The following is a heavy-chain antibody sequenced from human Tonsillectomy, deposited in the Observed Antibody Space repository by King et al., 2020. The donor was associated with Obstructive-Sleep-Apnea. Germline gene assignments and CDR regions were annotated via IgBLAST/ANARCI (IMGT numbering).Heavy chain of an antibody. CDR3: ETSVEIYVHMSVYTFRDQFPRNRSSVTPADTAWYYCARGRGYTYGRSYFDY. D-gene: IGHD5-18*01. Sequence: VQLQESGPGLVKPSQTLSLTCTVSGGSISSGDYYWNWIRQHPGKGLEWIGYIYYSGSTYYKPSLKSRVTISVDTSKNQFSLKLSSVTAADTAVYYCETSVEIYVHMSVYTFRDQFPRNRSSVTPADTAWYYCARGRGYTYGRSYFDYWGQGTLVTVSS. V-gene: IGHV4-31*03. CDR1: GGSISSGDYY. J-gene: IGHJ4*02. CDR2: IYYSGST.